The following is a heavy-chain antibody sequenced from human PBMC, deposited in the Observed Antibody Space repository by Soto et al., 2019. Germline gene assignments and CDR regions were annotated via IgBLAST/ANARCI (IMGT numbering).Heavy chain of an antibody. V-gene: IGHV3-23*01. J-gene: IGHJ6*02. CDR1: GLTFNNIP. Sequence: PGGSLRLSCAASGLTFNNIPMGWVRQAPGKGLKYVSSINENGGSTFYADSVKGRFTISRDNSKSTLYLQMNSLRAEDTAVYYCAKDNPMNVGPTNYYYYYGMDVWGQGTTVTVSS. CDR3: AKDNPMNVGPTNYYYYYGMDV. D-gene: IGHD1-1*01. CDR2: INENGGST.